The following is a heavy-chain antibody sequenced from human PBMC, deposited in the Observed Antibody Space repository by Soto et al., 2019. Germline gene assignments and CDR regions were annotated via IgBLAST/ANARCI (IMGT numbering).Heavy chain of an antibody. V-gene: IGHV4-61*01. CDR3: VRRDAVPSIGEYFQH. J-gene: IGHJ1*01. D-gene: IGHD5-12*01. CDR1: GGSVIRANYY. CDR2: VYYTGGS. Sequence: QVQLQESGPGLVKPSETLSLTCTVSGGSVIRANYYWTWIRQPPGKGLEWIGYVYYTGGSNYNPSLKSRVTISLDTSKNQFSLKLTSVTAADTAVYYCVRRDAVPSIGEYFQHWGQGTLVTVSP.